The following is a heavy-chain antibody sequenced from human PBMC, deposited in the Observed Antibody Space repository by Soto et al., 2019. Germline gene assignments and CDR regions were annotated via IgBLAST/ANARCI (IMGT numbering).Heavy chain of an antibody. Sequence: EVQLVESGGGPVRPWGSLRVSCAASGFNFITYSLSWVRQAPGKGLEWVASISSSAIYIDYADSVKGRFTMSRDNANNSLYLQMNSLRAEDTATYYCVRDGLDYYDTERLYFHKWGQGTLVNVSS. J-gene: IGHJ4*02. D-gene: IGHD3-22*01. V-gene: IGHV3-21*01. CDR3: VRDGLDYYDTERLYFHK. CDR2: ISSSAIYI. CDR1: GFNFITYS.